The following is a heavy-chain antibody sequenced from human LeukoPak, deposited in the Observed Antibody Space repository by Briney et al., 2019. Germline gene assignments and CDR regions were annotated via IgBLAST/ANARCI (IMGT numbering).Heavy chain of an antibody. Sequence: SSETLSLTCTVSGGSISSYYWSWIRQPPGKGLEYLGRIHASGNTYYNPSLNSRVAISIDTSKNQFSLKVSSVAAADTAVYYCARDLGYGYYFYYYLDVWGKGTTVTVSS. CDR1: GGSISSYY. CDR2: IHASGNT. V-gene: IGHV4-4*09. CDR3: ARDLGYGYYFYYYLDV. D-gene: IGHD5-18*01. J-gene: IGHJ6*03.